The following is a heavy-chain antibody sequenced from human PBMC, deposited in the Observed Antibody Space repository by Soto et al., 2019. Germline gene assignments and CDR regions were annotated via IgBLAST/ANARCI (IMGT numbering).Heavy chain of an antibody. D-gene: IGHD2-15*01. Sequence: PGESLKISCKGSGYSFTSYWIGWVSQMPGKGLEWMGIIYPGDSDTRYSPSFQGQVTISADKSISTAYLQWSSLKASDTAMYYCARPRVGYCSSGSCYGLYYFDYWGQGTLVTVS. CDR1: GYSFTSYW. V-gene: IGHV5-51*01. J-gene: IGHJ4*02. CDR3: ARPRVGYCSSGSCYGLYYFDY. CDR2: IYPGDSDT.